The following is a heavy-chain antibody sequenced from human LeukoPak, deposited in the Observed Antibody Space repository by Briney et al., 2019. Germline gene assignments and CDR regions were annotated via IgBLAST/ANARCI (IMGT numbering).Heavy chain of an antibody. D-gene: IGHD2-21*01. CDR3: ARGIFYYFQH. Sequence: SETLSLTCTVSGGSISSYYWSWVRQPPGKGLEWIGYIYYSGSTNYNPSLKSRVTISVDTSKNQFSPKLSSVTAADTAVYYCARGIFYYFQHWGQGTLVTVSS. J-gene: IGHJ1*01. CDR2: IYYSGST. CDR1: GGSISSYY. V-gene: IGHV4-59*01.